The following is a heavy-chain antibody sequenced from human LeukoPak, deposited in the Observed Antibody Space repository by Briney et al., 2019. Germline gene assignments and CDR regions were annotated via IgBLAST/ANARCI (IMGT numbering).Heavy chain of an antibody. CDR3: ARGASSGWYYFDY. V-gene: IGHV3-7*01. Sequence: GGSLRLSCAASGFTFSSYWMSWVRQAPGKGLEWVANIDKDGSDKYYVDSVKGRFTISRDNAKNSLYLQMNSLRAEDTAVYYCARGASSGWYYFDYWGQGTLVTVSS. J-gene: IGHJ4*02. CDR2: IDKDGSDK. D-gene: IGHD6-19*01. CDR1: GFTFSSYW.